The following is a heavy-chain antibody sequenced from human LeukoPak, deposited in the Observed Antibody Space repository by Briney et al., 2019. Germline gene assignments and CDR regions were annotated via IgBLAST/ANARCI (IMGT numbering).Heavy chain of an antibody. CDR2: INHSGST. CDR3: ARGADYYYYGMDV. J-gene: IGHJ6*02. CDR1: GGSFSGHY. Sequence: PSETLSLTCAVYGGSFSGHYWSWIRQPPGKGLEWIGEINHSGSTNYNPSLKSRVTISVDTSKNQFSLKLSSVTAADTAVYYCARGADYYYYGMDVWGQGTTVTVSS. V-gene: IGHV4-34*01.